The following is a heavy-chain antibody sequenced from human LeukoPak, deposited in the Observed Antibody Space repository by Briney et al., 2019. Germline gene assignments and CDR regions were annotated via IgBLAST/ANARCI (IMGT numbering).Heavy chain of an antibody. CDR3: ACYYDSSGYYYGGRAFDI. CDR1: GGTFSSYA. J-gene: IGHJ3*02. V-gene: IGHV1-69*04. D-gene: IGHD3-22*01. CDR2: IIPILGIA. Sequence: SVKVSCKASGGTFSSYAISWVRQAPGQGLEWMGRIIPILGIANYAQKFQGRVTITADKSTSTAYMELSSLRSEDTAVYYCACYYDSSGYYYGGRAFDIWGQGTMVTVPS.